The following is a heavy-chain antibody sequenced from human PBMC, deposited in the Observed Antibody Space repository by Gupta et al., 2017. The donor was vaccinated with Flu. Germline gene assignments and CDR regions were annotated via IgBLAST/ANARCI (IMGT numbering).Heavy chain of an antibody. Sequence: EVQVVESGGGLVQPGGSLRLSCSASGFSFSNYAMHWVRQAPGKGLEYVSSISSNGVATYYADSVKGRFSISRDNPKNMLYLQMSSLRAEDTAVYYCVKDRFIDYWGLGTLVTVSS. CDR1: GFSFSNYA. J-gene: IGHJ4*02. V-gene: IGHV3-64D*06. CDR3: VKDRFIDY. CDR2: ISSNGVAT. D-gene: IGHD3-3*01.